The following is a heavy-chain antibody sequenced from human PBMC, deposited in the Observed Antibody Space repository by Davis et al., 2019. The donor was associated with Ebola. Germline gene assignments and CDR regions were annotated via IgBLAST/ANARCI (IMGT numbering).Heavy chain of an antibody. Sequence: ASVKVSCKASGGTFSSYAISWVRQAPGQGLEWMGWNSAYNGNTNYAQKLQGRVTMTTDTSTSTAYMELRSLRSDDTAVYYCARDVTMIVGGWFDPWGQGTLVTVSS. J-gene: IGHJ5*02. CDR3: ARDVTMIVGGWFDP. CDR1: GGTFSSYA. V-gene: IGHV1-18*01. CDR2: NSAYNGNT. D-gene: IGHD3-22*01.